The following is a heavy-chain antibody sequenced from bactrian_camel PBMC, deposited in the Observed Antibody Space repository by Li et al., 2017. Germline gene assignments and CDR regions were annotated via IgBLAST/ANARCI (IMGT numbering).Heavy chain of an antibody. D-gene: IGHD1*01. Sequence: HVQLVESGGGLVQPGGSLSLSCAASGNTSGVNCMGWFRQAPGQEREGVAAIYGGGIRTDYADPVKGRFTISKNNAKNTMYLQMNSLKPQDAGMYYCAARFCPNRWVLDLDASEYNNWGQGTQVTVS. J-gene: IGHJ4*01. CDR2: IYGGGIRT. V-gene: IGHV3S53*01. CDR3: AARFCPNRWVLDLDASEYNN. CDR1: GNTSGVNC.